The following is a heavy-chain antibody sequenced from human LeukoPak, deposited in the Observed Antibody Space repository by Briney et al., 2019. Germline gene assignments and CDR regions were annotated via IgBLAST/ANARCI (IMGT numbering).Heavy chain of an antibody. CDR1: GGSISSSSYY. J-gene: IGHJ4*02. Sequence: SETLSLTCTVSGGSISSSSYYWGWIRQPPGKGLEWIGSIYYSGSTYYNPSLKSRVTISVDTSKNQFSLKLSSVTAADTAVYYCASQAVSRWNYFDYWGQGTLVIVSS. V-gene: IGHV4-39*07. CDR2: IYYSGST. CDR3: ASQAVSRWNYFDY. D-gene: IGHD4-17*01.